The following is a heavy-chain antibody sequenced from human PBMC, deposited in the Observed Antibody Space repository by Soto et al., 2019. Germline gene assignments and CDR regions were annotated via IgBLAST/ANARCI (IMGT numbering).Heavy chain of an antibody. CDR3: ASTVVATISTIGYYYYYGMDV. D-gene: IGHD5-12*01. CDR1: GGTFSSYA. V-gene: IGHV1-69*01. J-gene: IGHJ6*02. Sequence: QVQLVQSGAEVKKHGSSVKVSCKASGGTFSSYAISWVRQAPGQGLEWMGGIIPIFGTANYAQKFQGRVTINADASTSTAYMELSSQRSEDTAVYYCASTVVATISTIGYYYYYGMDVWGQGTKVTVSS. CDR2: IIPIFGTA.